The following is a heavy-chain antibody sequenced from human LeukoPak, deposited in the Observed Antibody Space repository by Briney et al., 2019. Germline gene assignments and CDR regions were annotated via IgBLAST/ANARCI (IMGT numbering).Heavy chain of an antibody. J-gene: IGHJ4*02. V-gene: IGHV1-46*01. Sequence: GASVKVSCKASGYTFTSYYMHWVRQAPGQGLEWMGIINPSGGSTSYAQKFQGRATMTRDMSTSTVYMELSSLRSEDTAVYYCAREPRIPIAAAGTSFDYWGQGTLVTVSS. CDR3: AREPRIPIAAAGTSFDY. D-gene: IGHD6-13*01. CDR2: INPSGGST. CDR1: GYTFTSYY.